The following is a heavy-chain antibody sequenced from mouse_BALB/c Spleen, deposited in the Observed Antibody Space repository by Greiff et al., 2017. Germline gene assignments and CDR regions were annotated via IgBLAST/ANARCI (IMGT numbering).Heavy chain of an antibody. Sequence: EVQLQQSGAELVKPGASVKLSCPASGFNIKDPYMPWVKQRPEQGLEWIGRIDPANGNTKYDPKFQGKATITADTSSNTAYLQLSSLTSEDTAVYYCASTTYGNYGGDYWGQGTSVTVSS. V-gene: IGHV14-3*02. J-gene: IGHJ4*01. CDR3: ASTTYGNYGGDY. CDR2: IDPANGNT. CDR1: GFNIKDPY. D-gene: IGHD2-10*02.